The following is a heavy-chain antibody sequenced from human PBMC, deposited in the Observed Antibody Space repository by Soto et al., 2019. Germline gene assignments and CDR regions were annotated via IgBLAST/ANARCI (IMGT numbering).Heavy chain of an antibody. CDR2: ISGSGGST. V-gene: IGHV3-23*01. D-gene: IGHD2-21*02. J-gene: IGHJ4*02. CDR3: AKGTSGPYCGGDCYPHFDY. CDR1: GFTFSSYA. Sequence: EVQLLESGGGLVQPGGSLGLSCAASGFTFSSYAMSWVRQAPGKGLEWVSAISGSGGSTYYADSVKGRFTISRDNSKNTLYLQMNSLRAEDTAVYYCAKGTSGPYCGGDCYPHFDYWGQGTLVTVSS.